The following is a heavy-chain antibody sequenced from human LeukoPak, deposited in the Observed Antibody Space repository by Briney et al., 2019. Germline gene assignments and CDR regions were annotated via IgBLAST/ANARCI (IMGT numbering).Heavy chain of an antibody. Sequence: GASVKVSCKASGYTFTGYYMHWVRQAPGQGLEWVGWINPNSGGTNYAQKFQGRVTMTRDTSISTAYMELSRLRSDDTAVYYCARPDPYYYYMDVWGKGTTVTISS. CDR1: GYTFTGYY. V-gene: IGHV1-2*02. CDR2: INPNSGGT. D-gene: IGHD1-14*01. CDR3: ARPDPYYYYMDV. J-gene: IGHJ6*03.